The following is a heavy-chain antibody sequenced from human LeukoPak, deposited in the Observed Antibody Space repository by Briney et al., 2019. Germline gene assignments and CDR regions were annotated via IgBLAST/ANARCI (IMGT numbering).Heavy chain of an antibody. CDR2: ISSRSTYI. CDR1: GLTFSNYN. Sequence: GGSLRLSCAASGLTFSNYNMNWVRQAPGKGLEWVSSISSRSTYIYHADSVKGRFTISRDNAKNSLFLQMNSLRAEDTAVYFCAKSTRAVMAMMDVWGKGTTVTVSS. CDR3: AKSTRAVMAMMDV. J-gene: IGHJ6*04. V-gene: IGHV3-21*01. D-gene: IGHD3-16*01.